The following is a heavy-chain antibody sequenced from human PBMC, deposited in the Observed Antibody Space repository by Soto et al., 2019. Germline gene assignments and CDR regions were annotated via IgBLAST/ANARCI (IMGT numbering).Heavy chain of an antibody. J-gene: IGHJ4*02. CDR2: ISQSGGST. V-gene: IGHV3-23*01. CDR1: GFTFSSCA. CDR3: AKGVAASGTSPLFEH. Sequence: EVQLLESGGNLVQPGGSLRLSCGASGFTFSSCAMTWVRQAPGKGLEWGSTISQSGGSTYFADSVKGRFTISRDNFKSTLYLQMNNLRAEDTAIYFCAKGVAASGTSPLFEHWGQGTLVTVSS. D-gene: IGHD6-13*01.